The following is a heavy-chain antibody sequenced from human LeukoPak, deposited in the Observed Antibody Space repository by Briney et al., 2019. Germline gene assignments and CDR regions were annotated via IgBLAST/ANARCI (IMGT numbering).Heavy chain of an antibody. Sequence: PGRSLRLSCAASGFMFSDYGMHWVGQAPGKGLEWVAVISNDGSIIYYADSVKGRFTISRDNSKNTLHLQMNSLRPDDTAVYYRAKDGPYCGGITCYFRYFDLWGRGTLVTVSS. CDR1: GFMFSDYG. CDR2: ISNDGSII. V-gene: IGHV3-30*18. D-gene: IGHD2-21*01. J-gene: IGHJ2*01. CDR3: AKDGPYCGGITCYFRYFDL.